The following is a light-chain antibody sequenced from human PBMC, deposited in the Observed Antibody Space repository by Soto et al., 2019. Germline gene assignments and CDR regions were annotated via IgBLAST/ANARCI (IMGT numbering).Light chain of an antibody. CDR1: QDISNY. CDR2: DAS. Sequence: DLQMTQSPSSLSASVGDRVTITCQASQDISNYLNWYQQKPGKAPKLLIYDASNLETGVPSRFSGSGSGTDFTFTISSLQPEDIATYYCQQYDNLSATFGPGTKVDIK. J-gene: IGKJ3*01. CDR3: QQYDNLSAT. V-gene: IGKV1-33*01.